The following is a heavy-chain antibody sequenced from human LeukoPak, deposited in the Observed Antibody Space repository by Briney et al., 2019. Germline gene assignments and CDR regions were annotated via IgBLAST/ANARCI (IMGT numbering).Heavy chain of an antibody. V-gene: IGHV3-21*01. CDR3: ARDSGYCSSTGCYVHYFDY. J-gene: IGHJ4*02. CDR2: ISSSSGYI. Sequence: GGSLRLSCAASGFTFSSYTMNWVRQTPGKGLEWVSSISSSSGYINYADSVKGRFTVSRDNAKNSLYLQMNSLRAEDTAVYYCARDSGYCSSTGCYVHYFDYWGQGTLVTVSS. CDR1: GFTFSSYT. D-gene: IGHD2-2*01.